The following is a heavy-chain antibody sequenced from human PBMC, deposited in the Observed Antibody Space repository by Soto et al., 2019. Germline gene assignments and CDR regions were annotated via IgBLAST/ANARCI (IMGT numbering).Heavy chain of an antibody. CDR2: IYYSGST. J-gene: IGHJ6*02. Sequence: PSETLSLTCTVSGGSISSGDYYWSWIRQPPGKGLEWIGYIYYSGSTYYNPSLKSRVTISVDTSKNQFSLKLSSVTAADTAVYYCASDRGYSYGRYYYGMDVWGQGNTVTVSS. V-gene: IGHV4-30-4*01. CDR1: GGSISSGDYY. CDR3: ASDRGYSYGRYYYGMDV. D-gene: IGHD5-18*01.